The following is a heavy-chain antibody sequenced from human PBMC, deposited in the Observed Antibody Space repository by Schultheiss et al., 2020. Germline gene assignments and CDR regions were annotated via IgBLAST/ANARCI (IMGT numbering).Heavy chain of an antibody. D-gene: IGHD3-10*01. Sequence: SGPTLVKPTETLTLTCTVSGFSLSNARMGVSWIRQPPGKALEWLAHIFSNDEKSYSTSLKSRLTISKDTSKSQVVLTMTNMDPVDTATYYCARIRSSFNGGPFLGSGSYYVDAFDIWGQGTMVTVSS. CDR2: IFSNDEK. V-gene: IGHV2-26*01. CDR1: GFSLSNARMG. CDR3: ARIRSSFNGGPFLGSGSYYVDAFDI. J-gene: IGHJ3*02.